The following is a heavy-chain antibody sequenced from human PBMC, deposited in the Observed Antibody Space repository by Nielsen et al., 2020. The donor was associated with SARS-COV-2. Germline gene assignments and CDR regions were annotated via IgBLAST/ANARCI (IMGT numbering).Heavy chain of an antibody. J-gene: IGHJ4*02. Sequence: ASLKISCKASGYTFTSYYMHWVRQAPGHGLEWMGIINPSGASTCYAQKFQGRVTMTRDTSTSTVYMELSRLSSEDTAVYYCARAGFLECNPFDYWGQGTLVTVSS. CDR2: INPSGAST. CDR3: ARAGFLECNPFDY. V-gene: IGHV1-46*01. CDR1: GYTFTSYY. D-gene: IGHD3-3*01.